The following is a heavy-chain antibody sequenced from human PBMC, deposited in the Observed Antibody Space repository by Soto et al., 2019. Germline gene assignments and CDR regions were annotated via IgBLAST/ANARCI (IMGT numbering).Heavy chain of an antibody. J-gene: IGHJ4*02. CDR2: LSGYNANT. CDR1: GYTFTNYG. V-gene: IGHV1-18*01. D-gene: IGHD7-27*01. Sequence: ASVKVSGKASGYTFTNYGISWVRQAPGQGLEWMGWLSGYNANTNYAQKLQGRVTMTTDTSTSTAYMELRSLRSDDTPVYYCARLLTGDYSFAYWGQGTLVPVSS. CDR3: ARLLTGDYSFAY.